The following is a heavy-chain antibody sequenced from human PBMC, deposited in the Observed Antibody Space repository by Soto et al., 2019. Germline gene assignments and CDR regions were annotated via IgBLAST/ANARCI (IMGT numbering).Heavy chain of an antibody. J-gene: IGHJ4*02. D-gene: IGHD6-19*01. CDR2: IDPSDSYT. CDR3: ARHPAVAGYYFDY. V-gene: IGHV5-10-1*01. CDR1: GYSFTSYW. Sequence: GESLKISCKGSGYSFTSYWISWVRQMPGKGLEWMGRIDPSDSYTNNSPSFQGHVTISADKPISTAYLQWSSLKASDTAMYYCARHPAVAGYYFDYWGQGTLVTVSS.